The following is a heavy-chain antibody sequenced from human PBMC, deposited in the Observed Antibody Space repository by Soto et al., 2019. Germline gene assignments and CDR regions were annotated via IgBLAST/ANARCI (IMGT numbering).Heavy chain of an antibody. V-gene: IGHV1-46*01. D-gene: IGHD2-15*01. CDR2: INPSGGST. CDR1: GYTFTSYY. Sequence: ASVKVSCKASGYTFTSYYMHWVRQAPGQGLEWMGIINPSGGSTSYAQKFQGRVTMTRDTSTSTVYMELSSLRSEDTAVYYCAREGNPTDIVVVVAATRAFDYWGQGPLVTVSS. J-gene: IGHJ4*02. CDR3: AREGNPTDIVVVVAATRAFDY.